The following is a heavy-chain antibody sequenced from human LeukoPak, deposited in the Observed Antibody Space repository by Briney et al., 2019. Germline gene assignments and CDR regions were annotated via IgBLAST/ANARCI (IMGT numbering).Heavy chain of an antibody. Sequence: SETLSLTCTVSGGSISSSSYYWGWIRQPPGKGLEWIGSIYYSGSTYYNPSLKSRVTISVDTSKNQFSLKLSSVTAADTAVYYCARQDGFLDYRGQGTLVTVSS. J-gene: IGHJ4*02. CDR1: GGSISSSSYY. CDR2: IYYSGST. D-gene: IGHD5-24*01. CDR3: ARQDGFLDY. V-gene: IGHV4-39*01.